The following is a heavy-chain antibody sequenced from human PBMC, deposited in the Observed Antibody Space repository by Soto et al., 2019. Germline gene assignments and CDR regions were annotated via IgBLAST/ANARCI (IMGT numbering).Heavy chain of an antibody. CDR3: SLITSHKWYYMVV. J-gene: IGHJ6*03. D-gene: IGHD3-10*01. Sequence: SQTLSLTCAISGDSVSSNSAAWNWFRQSPSRGLEWLGRTYYRSRWYNDYAVSVKSRITVNPDTSKNQFSLHLNSVTPEDTAVYYCSLITSHKWYYMVVSYTRTTVSVSS. CDR1: GDSVSSNSAA. CDR2: TYYRSRWYN. V-gene: IGHV6-1*01.